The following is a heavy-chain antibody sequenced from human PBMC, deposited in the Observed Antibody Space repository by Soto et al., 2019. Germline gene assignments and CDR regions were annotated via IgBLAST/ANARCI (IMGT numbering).Heavy chain of an antibody. CDR1: GGSISSGGYY. Sequence: SETLSLTCTVSGGSISSGGYYWSWIRQHPGKGLEWIGYIYYSGSTYYNPSLKSRVTISVDTSKNQFSLKLSSVTAADTAVYYCASQLRFLGDYGMDVWGQGTTVTVSS. J-gene: IGHJ6*02. D-gene: IGHD3-3*01. CDR2: IYYSGST. V-gene: IGHV4-31*03. CDR3: ASQLRFLGDYGMDV.